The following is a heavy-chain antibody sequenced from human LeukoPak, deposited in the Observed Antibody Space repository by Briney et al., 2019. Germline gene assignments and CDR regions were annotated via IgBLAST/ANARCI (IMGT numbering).Heavy chain of an antibody. CDR1: GFTFSNYG. J-gene: IGHJ4*02. Sequence: GGSLRLSCAASGFTFSNYGMHWVRQAPGKRLEWVAFISSDGTTEHYRDSVKGRFTLSRDNSKNTVSLQMNSLGTEDTAVYYCARGRDSGSFIIDYWGQGTLVTVSS. CDR2: ISSDGTTE. CDR3: ARGRDSGSFIIDY. V-gene: IGHV3-30*19. D-gene: IGHD3-10*01.